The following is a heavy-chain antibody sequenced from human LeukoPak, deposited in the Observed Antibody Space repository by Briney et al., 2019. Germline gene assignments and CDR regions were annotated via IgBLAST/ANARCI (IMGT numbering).Heavy chain of an antibody. Sequence: GASVKVSCKASGYTFTSYDINWVRQAPGQGLEWMGRIIPILGIANYAQKFQGRVTITADKSTSTAYMELSSLRSEDTAVYYCARGALYGDYAVDYWGQGTLVTVSS. CDR3: ARGALYGDYAVDY. CDR2: IIPILGIA. J-gene: IGHJ4*02. V-gene: IGHV1-69*04. CDR1: GYTFTSYD. D-gene: IGHD4-17*01.